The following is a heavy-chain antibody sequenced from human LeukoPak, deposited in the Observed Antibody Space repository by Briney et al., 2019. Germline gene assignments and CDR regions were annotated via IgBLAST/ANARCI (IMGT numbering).Heavy chain of an antibody. D-gene: IGHD1-26*01. V-gene: IGHV3-49*04. Sequence: PGGSLRLSCAASGLTFSSYSMNWVRQAPGKGLEWVGFIRSKAYGGTTEYAASVKGRFTISRDDSKSIAYLQMNSLKTEDTAVYYCNSGSYFSDAFDIWGQGTMVTVSS. CDR2: IRSKAYGGTT. CDR3: NSGSYFSDAFDI. J-gene: IGHJ3*02. CDR1: GLTFSSYS.